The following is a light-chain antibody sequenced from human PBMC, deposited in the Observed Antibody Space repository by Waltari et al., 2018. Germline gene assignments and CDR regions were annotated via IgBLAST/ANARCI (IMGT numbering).Light chain of an antibody. J-gene: IGLJ3*02. CDR3: SSYTGSSTWV. CDR1: SSDVGDYNY. V-gene: IGLV2-14*03. CDR2: DVT. Sequence: QSALTQPASVSGSPGQAITISCTGTSSDVGDYNYVYWYQQYPGKAPKLMIYDVTRRPSGVSIRFAGSKSGNTASLTISGLQAEDEAEYYCSSYTGSSTWVFGGGTKLTVL.